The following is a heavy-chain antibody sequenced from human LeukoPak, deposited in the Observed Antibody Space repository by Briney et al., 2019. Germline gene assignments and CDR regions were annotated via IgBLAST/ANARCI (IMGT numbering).Heavy chain of an antibody. CDR3: ARHVRIFGALQSPFDP. D-gene: IGHD3-10*01. Sequence: SETLSLTCAVSGYSISSGYYWGWIRQPPGKGLEWIGSIYHSGSTYYNPSLKSRVTISVDTSKNQFSLKLSSVTAADTAVYYCARHVRIFGALQSPFDPWGQGTLVTVSS. CDR2: IYHSGST. CDR1: GYSISSGYY. J-gene: IGHJ5*02. V-gene: IGHV4-38-2*01.